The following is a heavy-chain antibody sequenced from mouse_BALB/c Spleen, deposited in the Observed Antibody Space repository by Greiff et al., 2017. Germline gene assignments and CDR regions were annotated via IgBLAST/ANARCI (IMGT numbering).Heavy chain of an antibody. D-gene: IGHD1-1*01. Sequence: QVQLQQPGAELVKPGASVKLSCKASGYTFTSYWMHWVKQRPGQGLEWIGEIDPSDSYTNYNQKFKGKATLTVDKSSSTAYMQLSSLTSEDSAVYCCARPPYGSAMDYWGQGTSVTVSS. J-gene: IGHJ4*01. CDR2: IDPSDSYT. CDR3: ARPPYGSAMDY. V-gene: IGHV1-69*02. CDR1: GYTFTSYW.